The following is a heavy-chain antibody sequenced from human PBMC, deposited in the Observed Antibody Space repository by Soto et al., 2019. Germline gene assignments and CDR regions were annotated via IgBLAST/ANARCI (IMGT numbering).Heavy chain of an antibody. D-gene: IGHD3-9*01. CDR2: ISAYNGNT. Sequence: QVPLVQSGAEVKKPGASVKVSCKASGYTFTSYGISWVRQAPGQGLEWMGWISAYNGNTNYAPKLQGRVTMTTDTSTSTAYMGLRSLRSDDMAMPYCTRAGARYVDWLPPTFDPWGHGTLGTVSS. CDR3: TRAGARYVDWLPPTFDP. V-gene: IGHV1-18*03. J-gene: IGHJ5*02. CDR1: GYTFTSYG.